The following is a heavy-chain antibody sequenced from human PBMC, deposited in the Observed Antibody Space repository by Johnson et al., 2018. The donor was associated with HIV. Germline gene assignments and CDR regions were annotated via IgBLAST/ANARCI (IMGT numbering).Heavy chain of an antibody. Sequence: VQLVESGGGVVQPGGSLRLSCAASGFTFSNYAMSWVRQAPGKGLEWVSGINWNGGSTGYADSVKGRFTISRDNAKNSLYLQMNSLRPEDTAVYYCARDLVGVVAAAGPVGDASDIWGQWTMVTVSS. CDR1: GFTFSNYA. D-gene: IGHD6-13*01. V-gene: IGHV3-20*04. CDR2: INWNGGST. CDR3: ARDLVGVVAAAGPVGDASDI. J-gene: IGHJ3*02.